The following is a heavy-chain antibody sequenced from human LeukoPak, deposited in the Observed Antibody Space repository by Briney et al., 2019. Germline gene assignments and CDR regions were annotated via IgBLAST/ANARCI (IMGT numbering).Heavy chain of an antibody. CDR2: VYYTGST. J-gene: IGHJ4*02. Sequence: PSETLSLTCIVSGGSISSHYWSWIRQPPGKGLEWIGYVYYTGSTNYNPSLKSRVTISVDTSKNQFSLDLSSVTAADTAVYYCARGGAVTRLYFFDYWDQGTLVTVSS. CDR1: GGSISSHY. D-gene: IGHD4-17*01. CDR3: ARGGAVTRLYFFDY. V-gene: IGHV4-59*11.